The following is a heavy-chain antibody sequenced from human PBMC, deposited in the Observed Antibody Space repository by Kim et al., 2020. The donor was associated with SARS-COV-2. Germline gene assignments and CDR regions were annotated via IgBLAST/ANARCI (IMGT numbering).Heavy chain of an antibody. J-gene: IGHJ6*02. CDR3: ARGDPPFYYYYGMDV. V-gene: IGHV3-30*04. CDR2: ISYDGSNK. Sequence: GGSLRLSCAASGFTFSSYAMHWVRQAPGKGLEWVAVISYDGSNKYYADSVKGRFTISRDNSKNTLYLQMNSLRAEDTAVYYCARGDPPFYYYYGMDVWGQGTTVTVSS. CDR1: GFTFSSYA.